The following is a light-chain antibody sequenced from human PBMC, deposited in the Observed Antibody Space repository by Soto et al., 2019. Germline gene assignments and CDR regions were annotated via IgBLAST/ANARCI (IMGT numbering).Light chain of an antibody. CDR2: AAS. CDR1: QDIRNF. J-gene: IGKJ3*01. V-gene: IGKV1-27*01. Sequence: DIQMTQSPTSLSASVGDRVTITCRASQDIRNFVAWYQQKPGKAPKLLIYAASTLQSGVPSRFSGSGSGTDFTLTINIPHPEDVATYSCQKYSSVPVFGPGTKVEIK. CDR3: QKYSSVPV.